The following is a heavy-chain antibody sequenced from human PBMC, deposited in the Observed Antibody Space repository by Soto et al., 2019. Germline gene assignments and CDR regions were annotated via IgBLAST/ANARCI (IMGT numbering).Heavy chain of an antibody. Sequence: GGSLRLSCAASGFTFSSYAMHWVRQAPGKGLEYVSAISSNGGSTYYANSVKGRFTISRDNSKNTLYLQMGSLRAEDMAVYFCARALGYCSGGSCYGYYYYGMDVWGQGTTVTVSS. D-gene: IGHD2-15*01. CDR2: ISSNGGST. CDR3: ARALGYCSGGSCYGYYYYGMDV. CDR1: GFTFSSYA. J-gene: IGHJ6*02. V-gene: IGHV3-64*01.